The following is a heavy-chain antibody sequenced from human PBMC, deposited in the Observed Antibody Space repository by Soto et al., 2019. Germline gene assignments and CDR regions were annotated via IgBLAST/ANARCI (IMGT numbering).Heavy chain of an antibody. CDR1: GGSFIGFY. CDR2: INHSGST. D-gene: IGHD6-6*01. CDR3: ARGRRVAARPIFDY. J-gene: IGHJ4*02. Sequence: SETPSLPYAVYGGSFIGFYWRWIRQPPGKGLEWIGEINHSGSTNYNPSLKSRVTISVDTSKNQFSLKLSSVTAADTAVYYCARGRRVAARPIFDYWGQGTLVTVSS. V-gene: IGHV4-34*01.